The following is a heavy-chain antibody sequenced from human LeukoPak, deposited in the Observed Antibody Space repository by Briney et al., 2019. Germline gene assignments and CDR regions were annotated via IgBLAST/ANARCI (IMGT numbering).Heavy chain of an antibody. Sequence: GGSLRVSCAASGFTFSNAWMTWVRQAPGKGLEWVGRIYRNADGGTTDYAAPVKGRFTISRDDSKNTLYLQMNSLKTEDTAVYYCTTDSYCSTTTCYASSNYYYGLDAWGQGTSVTVSS. D-gene: IGHD2-2*01. V-gene: IGHV3-15*05. J-gene: IGHJ6*02. CDR1: GFTFSNAW. CDR2: IYRNADGGTT. CDR3: TTDSYCSTTTCYASSNYYYGLDA.